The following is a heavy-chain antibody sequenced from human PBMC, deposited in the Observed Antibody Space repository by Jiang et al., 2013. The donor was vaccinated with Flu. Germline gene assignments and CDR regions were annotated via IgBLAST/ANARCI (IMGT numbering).Heavy chain of an antibody. CDR3: ARQRDYYAGSGFYYWGDNWYFDL. V-gene: IGHV4-39*01. D-gene: IGHD3-22*01. J-gene: IGHJ2*01. CDR1: Y. Sequence: YWGWIRQPQGRAGVDWEYLLQWGDLFQPSLRSRVTISVDTSKNQFSLNLNSLTAADTAVYFCARQRDYYAGSGFYYWGDNWYFDLWGRGDLVTVSS. CDR2: LLQWGD.